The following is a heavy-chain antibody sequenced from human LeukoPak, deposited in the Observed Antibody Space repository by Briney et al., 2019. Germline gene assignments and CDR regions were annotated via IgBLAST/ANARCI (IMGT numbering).Heavy chain of an antibody. CDR1: GFSVSNYY. J-gene: IGHJ4*02. CDR2: ISSSSSYI. D-gene: IGHD1-26*01. Sequence: GGSLRLSCAVSGFSVSNYYMNWVRQAPGKGLEWVSSISSSSSYIYYADSVKGRFTISRDNAKNSLYLQMNSLRAEDTAVYYCARESLVGARGIFDYWGQGTLVTVSS. CDR3: ARESLVGARGIFDY. V-gene: IGHV3-21*01.